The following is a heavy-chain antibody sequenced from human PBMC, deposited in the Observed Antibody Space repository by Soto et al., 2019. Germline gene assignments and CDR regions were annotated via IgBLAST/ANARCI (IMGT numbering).Heavy chain of an antibody. Sequence: PGGSLRLSCVASGFTFGSRAMSWVRQAPGEGLEWVSTTGLSGRTTYYGDSVKGRFTVSRDNSKNTPDLQMSSLRAEDTAVYYCATVHNTSRSFNFWGRGTLVTVSS. V-gene: IGHV3-23*01. CDR2: TGLSGRTT. D-gene: IGHD1-20*01. CDR3: ATVHNTSRSFNF. J-gene: IGHJ4*02. CDR1: GFTFGSRA.